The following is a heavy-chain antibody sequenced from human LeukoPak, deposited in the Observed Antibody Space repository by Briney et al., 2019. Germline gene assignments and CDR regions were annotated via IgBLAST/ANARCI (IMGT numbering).Heavy chain of an antibody. CDR1: GFTFSSYG. CDR2: IWYDGSNK. Sequence: PGGSLRLSCAASGFTFSSYGMHWVRQAPGKGLEWVAVIWYDGSNKYYADSVKGRFTISRDNSKNTLYLQMNSLRAEDTAVYYCARSLLRLDTIFGVVINYGMDVWGQGTTVTVSS. CDR3: ARSLLRLDTIFGVVINYGMDV. V-gene: IGHV3-33*01. D-gene: IGHD3-3*01. J-gene: IGHJ6*02.